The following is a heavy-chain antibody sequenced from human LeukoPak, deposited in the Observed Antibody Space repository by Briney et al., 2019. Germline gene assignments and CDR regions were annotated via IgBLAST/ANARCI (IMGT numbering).Heavy chain of an antibody. J-gene: IGHJ4*02. Sequence: SVKVSCKASGGTLSRYAISWVRQAPGQGPEWMGGIIPIFGTTNYAQKFQGRVTITADESTSTAYMELSSLRSEDTAVYYCARGYLSHSIHFDYWGQGTLVTVSS. CDR2: IIPIFGTT. V-gene: IGHV1-69*13. CDR1: GGTLSRYA. D-gene: IGHD1-1*01. CDR3: ARGYLSHSIHFDY.